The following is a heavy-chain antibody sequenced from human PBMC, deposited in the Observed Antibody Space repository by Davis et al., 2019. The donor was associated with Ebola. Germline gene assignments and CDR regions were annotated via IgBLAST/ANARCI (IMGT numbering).Heavy chain of an antibody. Sequence: GESLKISCAASGFTFSSYWMSWVRQAPGKGLEWVAVIWYDGSNKYYADSVKGRFTISRDNSKNTLYLQMNSLRAEDTALYYCARVDENGDTDYWGQGTLVTVSS. CDR1: GFTFSSYW. CDR3: ARVDENGDTDY. V-gene: IGHV3-33*08. J-gene: IGHJ4*02. CDR2: IWYDGSNK. D-gene: IGHD4-17*01.